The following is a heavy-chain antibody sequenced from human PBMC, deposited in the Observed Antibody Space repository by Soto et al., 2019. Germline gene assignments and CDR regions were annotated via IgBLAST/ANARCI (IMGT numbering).Heavy chain of an antibody. V-gene: IGHV4-59*01. CDR2: IYYSGNT. Sequence: PSETLSLTCTVFGSSISSYYWSWIRQPPGKGLEWIGYIYYSGNTNYNPSLKSRVTISVDTSKNQFSLKLSSVTAADTAVYYCARFSSDCSSTSCYGFDYWGQGALVTVSS. CDR1: GSSISSYY. J-gene: IGHJ4*02. D-gene: IGHD2-2*01. CDR3: ARFSSDCSSTSCYGFDY.